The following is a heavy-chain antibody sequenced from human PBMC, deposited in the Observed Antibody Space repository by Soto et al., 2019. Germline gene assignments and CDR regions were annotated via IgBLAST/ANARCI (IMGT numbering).Heavy chain of an antibody. V-gene: IGHV3-23*01. CDR3: AKGYCSGGSCYGYNWFDP. CDR2: ISGSGGST. D-gene: IGHD2-15*01. CDR1: GFTFSSYA. J-gene: IGHJ5*02. Sequence: GGSLRLSCAASGFTFSSYAMSWVRQAPGKGLEWVSAISGSGGSTYYADSVKGRFTISRDNSKNKLYLQMNSLRAEDTAVYYCAKGYCSGGSCYGYNWFDPWGQGTLVTVSS.